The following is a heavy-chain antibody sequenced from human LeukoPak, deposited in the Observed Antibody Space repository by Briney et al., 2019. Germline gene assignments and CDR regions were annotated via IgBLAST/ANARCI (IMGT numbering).Heavy chain of an antibody. CDR2: IYYSGST. D-gene: IGHD2-15*01. CDR1: GGSISSYY. V-gene: IGHV4-59*01. Sequence: PSETLSLTCTVPGGSISSYYWSWIRQPPGKGLEWIGYIYYSGSTNYNPSLKSRVTISVDTSKNQFSLKLSSVTAADTAVYYCARDGGIGYCSGGSCYSHYYYGMDVWGQGTTVTVSS. J-gene: IGHJ6*02. CDR3: ARDGGIGYCSGGSCYSHYYYGMDV.